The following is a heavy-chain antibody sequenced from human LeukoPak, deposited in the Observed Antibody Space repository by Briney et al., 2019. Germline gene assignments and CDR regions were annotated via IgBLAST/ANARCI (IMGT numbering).Heavy chain of an antibody. CDR2: LYYTGST. Sequence: SETLSLTCTVSGDSISTYYWTWIRQPPRKGLEWIGYLYYTGSTNYSPSLKSRVTMSVDTSKNQFSLKLSSVTAADTAVYYCARITNYYYMDVWGKGIMVTVSS. CDR1: GDSISTYY. CDR3: ARITNYYYMDV. D-gene: IGHD3-3*01. V-gene: IGHV4-59*01. J-gene: IGHJ6*03.